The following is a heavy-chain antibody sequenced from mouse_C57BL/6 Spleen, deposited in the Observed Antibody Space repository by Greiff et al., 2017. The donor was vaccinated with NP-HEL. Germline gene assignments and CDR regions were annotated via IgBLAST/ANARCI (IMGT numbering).Heavy chain of an antibody. J-gene: IGHJ4*01. CDR1: GYSFTGYF. D-gene: IGHD3-1*01. CDR2: INPYNGDT. V-gene: IGHV1-20*01. Sequence: EVQLVESGPELVKPGDSVKISCKASGYSFTGYFMNWVMQSHGKSLEWIGRINPYNGDTFYNQKFKGKATLTVDKSSSTAHMELRSLTSEDSAVYYCARSGQKYYAMDYWGQGTSVTVSS. CDR3: ARSGQKYYAMDY.